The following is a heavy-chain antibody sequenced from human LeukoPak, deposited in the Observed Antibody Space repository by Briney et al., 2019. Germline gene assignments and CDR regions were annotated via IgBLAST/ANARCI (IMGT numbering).Heavy chain of an antibody. D-gene: IGHD6-13*01. CDR3: ARDELGSSWPDAFDI. CDR2: ISGSGGST. CDR1: GFTFSSYA. Sequence: GGSLRLSCAASGFTFSSYAMSWVRQAPGKGLEWVSAISGSGGSTYYADSVKGRFTISRDNSKNTLYLQMNSLRAEDTAVYYCARDELGSSWPDAFDIWGQGTMVTVSS. V-gene: IGHV3-23*01. J-gene: IGHJ3*02.